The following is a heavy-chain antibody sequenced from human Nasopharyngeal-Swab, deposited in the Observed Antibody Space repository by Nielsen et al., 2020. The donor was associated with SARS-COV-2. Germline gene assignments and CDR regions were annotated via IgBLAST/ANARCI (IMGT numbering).Heavy chain of an antibody. V-gene: IGHV4-61*01. CDR2: IYYSGST. J-gene: IGHJ4*02. CDR1: GGSVSSGSYY. D-gene: IGHD1-26*01. CDR3: ARVNLLGGAMVTYYFDY. Sequence: SETLSLTCTVSGGSVSSGSYYWSWIRQPPGKGLEWIGYIYYSGSTNYNPSLKSRVTISVDTSKSQFSLKLSSVTAADTAVYYCARVNLLGGAMVTYYFDYWGQGTLVTVSS.